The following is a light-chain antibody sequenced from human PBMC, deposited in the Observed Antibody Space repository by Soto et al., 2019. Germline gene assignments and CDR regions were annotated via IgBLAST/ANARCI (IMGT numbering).Light chain of an antibody. Sequence: IVMTQSPATMSVSPGERATLSCRASQNVRSNLAWYQQKPGQAPRLLIYGASNRATGIPDRFSGSGSGTDFTLTISRLEPEDFAVYYCQQYGTSGTFGQGTKVDIK. CDR1: QNVRSN. J-gene: IGKJ1*01. V-gene: IGKV3-20*01. CDR3: QQYGTSGT. CDR2: GAS.